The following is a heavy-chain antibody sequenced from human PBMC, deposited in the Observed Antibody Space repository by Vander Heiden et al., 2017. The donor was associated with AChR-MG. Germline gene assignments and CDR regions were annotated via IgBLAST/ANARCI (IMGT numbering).Heavy chain of an antibody. D-gene: IGHD2-15*01. CDR1: NCSVSTSSYY. CDR2: FYYTGRT. CDR3: ARPHSYSSYALDV. J-gene: IGHJ6*02. Sequence: QLQLQDSAPRLLKPSATLSLTCTVSNCSVSTSSYYWGWVRQSPGKGLEWIGAFYYTGRTYYNPSLKSRLTLSVDRPNNQFSLKLTSVTAADTGVYYCARPHSYSSYALDVWGQGTTVTVSS. V-gene: IGHV4-39*01.